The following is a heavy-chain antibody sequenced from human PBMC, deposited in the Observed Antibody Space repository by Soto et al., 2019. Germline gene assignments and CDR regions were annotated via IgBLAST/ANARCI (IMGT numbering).Heavy chain of an antibody. CDR1: GGSISSYY. Sequence: PSETLSLTCTVSGGSISSYYWSWIRQPPGKGLEWIGYIYYSGSTNYNPSLKSRVTISVDTSKNQFSLKLSYVTAADTAVYFCARLVYRSGGSCYKPAAYFDYWGQGTLVTVSS. D-gene: IGHD2-15*01. J-gene: IGHJ4*02. CDR3: ARLVYRSGGSCYKPAAYFDY. CDR2: IYYSGST. V-gene: IGHV4-59*01.